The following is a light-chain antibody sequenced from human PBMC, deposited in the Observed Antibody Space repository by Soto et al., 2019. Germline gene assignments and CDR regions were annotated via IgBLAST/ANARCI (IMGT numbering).Light chain of an antibody. V-gene: IGKV1-39*01. CDR3: QQSYSTPYT. Sequence: DIQMTQSPSPLSASAGDRVTIPCRASQNIGNYLDWYQQKPGKAPKLLIYAASSLQSGVPSRFSGSGSGTDFTLTISSLQPEDFATYYCQQSYSTPYTFGQGTKVDIK. CDR1: QNIGNY. CDR2: AAS. J-gene: IGKJ2*01.